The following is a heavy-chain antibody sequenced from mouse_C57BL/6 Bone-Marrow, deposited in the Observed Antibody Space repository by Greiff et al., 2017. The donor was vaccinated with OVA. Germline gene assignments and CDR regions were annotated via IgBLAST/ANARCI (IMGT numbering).Heavy chain of an antibody. D-gene: IGHD1-1*01. CDR3: ASITTVVAPCAMDY. V-gene: IGHV2-9-1*01. CDR1: GFSLTSYA. J-gene: IGHJ4*01. Sequence: VKLMESGPGLVAPSQSLSITCTVSGFSLTSYAISWVRQPPGKGLEWLGVIWPGGGTNYNSALNSRLSISKDNSKSQVFLKMDSLQTDDTARYYCASITTVVAPCAMDYWGQGTSVTVSS. CDR2: IWPGGGT.